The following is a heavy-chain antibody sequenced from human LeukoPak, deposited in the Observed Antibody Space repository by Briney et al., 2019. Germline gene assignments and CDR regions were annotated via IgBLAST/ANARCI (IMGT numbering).Heavy chain of an antibody. CDR3: ARGTRGSSSPRWFDP. D-gene: IGHD6-13*01. CDR2: IYYSGST. Sequence: PSETLSLTCTVSGGSISSYYWSWIRQPPGKGLEGIGYIYYSGSTNYNPSLKSRVTISVDTSKNQFSLKLSSVTAADTAVYYCARGTRGSSSPRWFDPWGQGTLVTVSS. CDR1: GGSISSYY. V-gene: IGHV4-59*01. J-gene: IGHJ5*02.